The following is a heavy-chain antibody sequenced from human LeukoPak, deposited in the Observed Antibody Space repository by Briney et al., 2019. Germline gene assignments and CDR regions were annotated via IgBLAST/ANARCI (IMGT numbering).Heavy chain of an antibody. V-gene: IGHV4-38-2*02. CDR1: GYSISSGYY. CDR2: IYESGST. CDR3: ARDFSTWYFHY. D-gene: IGHD2/OR15-2a*01. Sequence: SETLSLTCTVSGYSISSGYYWGWIRQPPGKGLEWIGSIYESGSTYYNPSLKSRVTISVDTSKNQFSLRMNSVTAADTAVYYCARDFSTWYFHYWGQGTLVTVSS. J-gene: IGHJ4*02.